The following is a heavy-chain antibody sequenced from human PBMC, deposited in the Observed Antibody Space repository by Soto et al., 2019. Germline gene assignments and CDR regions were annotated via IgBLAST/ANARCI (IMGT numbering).Heavy chain of an antibody. Sequence: HAQLVQSGAELRKPGSSVKVSCKASGGIFSNFAFSWVRQAPGQGLEWVGTVVPVYGAVHYAHQFQGRVTITADESTTTIYMEMSGLRSEDTAVYYCAKDGGGYPWGQGTLVTVSS. CDR1: GGIFSNFA. J-gene: IGHJ5*02. D-gene: IGHD2-15*01. CDR2: VVPVYGAV. V-gene: IGHV1-69*18. CDR3: AKDGGGYP.